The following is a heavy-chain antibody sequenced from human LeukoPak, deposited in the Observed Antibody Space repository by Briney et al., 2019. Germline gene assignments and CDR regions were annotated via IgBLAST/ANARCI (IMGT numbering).Heavy chain of an antibody. J-gene: IGHJ3*02. CDR2: IYHSGST. V-gene: IGHV4-30-2*01. Sequence: PSQTLSLTCTVSGGSISSGGYYWSWIRQPPGKGLEWIGYIYHSGSTYYNPSLKSRVTISVDRSKNQFSLKLSSVTAADTAVYYCARERVVVPAAHDAFDIWGQGTMVTVSS. CDR3: ARERVVVPAAHDAFDI. CDR1: GGSISSGGYY. D-gene: IGHD2-2*01.